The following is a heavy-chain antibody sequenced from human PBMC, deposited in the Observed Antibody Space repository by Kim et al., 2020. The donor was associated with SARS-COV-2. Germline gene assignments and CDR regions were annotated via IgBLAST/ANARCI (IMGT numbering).Heavy chain of an antibody. V-gene: IGHV3-21*01. Sequence: GGSLRLSCAASGFTLSSYSMNWVRQAPGKGLEWVSSISSSSSYIYYADSVKGRFTISRDNAKNSLYLQMNTLRAEDTAVYYCASGLDYYDSSGYREFDYWGQGTLVTVSS. CDR3: ASGLDYYDSSGYREFDY. CDR1: GFTLSSYS. D-gene: IGHD3-22*01. J-gene: IGHJ4*02. CDR2: ISSSSSYI.